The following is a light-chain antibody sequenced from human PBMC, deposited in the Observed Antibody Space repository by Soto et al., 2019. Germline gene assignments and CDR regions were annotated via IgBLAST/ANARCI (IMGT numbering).Light chain of an antibody. CDR1: SSDVGSYNL. CDR3: CSYADDRSYL. Sequence: QSALTQPASVSGSPGQSITISCTGTSSDVGSYNLVSWYQQHPGKAPKLMIYEGSKRPSGVSNRFSGSKSGNTASLTISGLQAEDEADYYCCSYADDRSYLFGSGTKLTVL. V-gene: IGLV2-23*01. CDR2: EGS. J-gene: IGLJ1*01.